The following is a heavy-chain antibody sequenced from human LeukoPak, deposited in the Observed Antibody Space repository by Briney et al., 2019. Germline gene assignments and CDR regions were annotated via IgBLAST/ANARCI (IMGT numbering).Heavy chain of an antibody. V-gene: IGHV3-7*03. J-gene: IGHJ4*02. CDR2: IKQDGSEK. CDR1: GFTFSSYW. D-gene: IGHD4-17*01. Sequence: GGSLRLSCAASGFTFSSYWMSWVRQAPGKGLEWVANIKQDGSEKYYVDSVKGRFTISRDNSKNTLYLQMNSLRDEDTAVYYCARVLWNGDYPRFDYWGQGTLVTVSS. CDR3: ARVLWNGDYPRFDY.